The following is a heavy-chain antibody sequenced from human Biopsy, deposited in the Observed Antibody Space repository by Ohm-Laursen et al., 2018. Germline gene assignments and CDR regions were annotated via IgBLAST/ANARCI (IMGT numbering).Heavy chain of an antibody. CDR1: GGSISSYQ. CDR2: LYNTGGT. Sequence: SDTLSLTCIVSGGSISSYQWTWIRQPPGKGLEWIGYLYNTGGTNYNPSLKSRVTISVGTSKNQFSLRLNSVTAADTAVYYCARATNSTGWPYYYFYGMDVWGQGTTVTVSS. CDR3: ARATNSTGWPYYYFYGMDV. V-gene: IGHV4-59*07. D-gene: IGHD2/OR15-2a*01. J-gene: IGHJ6*02.